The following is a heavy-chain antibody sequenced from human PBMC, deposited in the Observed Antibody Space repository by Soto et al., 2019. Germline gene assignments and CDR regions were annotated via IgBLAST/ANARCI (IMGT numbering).Heavy chain of an antibody. J-gene: IGHJ6*02. D-gene: IGHD2-2*01. CDR1: GYTFTGYY. Sequence: QVQLMQSGAEVKKPGDSVKVSCKASGYTFTGYYMHWVRQAPGQGLEWMGWINPNSGGTNYAQKFQGWVTMTRDRSISSAYMEMCRLRSAETAVYYCATSIVVVPAARRGYYYGMDVWVQGTTVTVSS. V-gene: IGHV1-2*04. CDR2: INPNSGGT. CDR3: ATSIVVVPAARRGYYYGMDV.